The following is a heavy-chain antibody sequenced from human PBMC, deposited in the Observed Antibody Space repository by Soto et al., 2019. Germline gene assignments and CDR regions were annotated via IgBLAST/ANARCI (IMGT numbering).Heavy chain of an antibody. Sequence: ASVKVSCKASGYTFTSYYMHWVRQAPGQGLEWMGIINPSGGSTSYAQKFQGRVTMTRDTSTSTVYMELSSLRSEDTAVYFCARERSPTARTHDYYYYMDVWGKGTTVTVSS. CDR3: ARERSPTARTHDYYYYMDV. CDR1: GYTFTSYY. J-gene: IGHJ6*03. D-gene: IGHD3-16*01. CDR2: INPSGGST. V-gene: IGHV1-46*03.